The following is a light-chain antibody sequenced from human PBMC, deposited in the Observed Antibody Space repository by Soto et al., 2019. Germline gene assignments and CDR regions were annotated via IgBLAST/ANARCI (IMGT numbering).Light chain of an antibody. Sequence: EMVVTQSPATLSVSPGERATLSCRASQDVSSNLAWYQQKPGQAPRLLIYDASNRATGIPARFSGSGSGTDFTLTIDNLEPEDFAVYYCQQYGSSPRTFGPGTKVDIK. CDR3: QQYGSSPRT. CDR2: DAS. J-gene: IGKJ3*01. V-gene: IGKV3D-11*03. CDR1: QDVSSN.